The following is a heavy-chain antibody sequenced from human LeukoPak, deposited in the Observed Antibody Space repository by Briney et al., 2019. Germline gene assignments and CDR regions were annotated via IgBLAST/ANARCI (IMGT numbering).Heavy chain of an antibody. D-gene: IGHD3-10*01. CDR2: IIPIFGTA. CDR3: ARESTIYYYGSGSYNY. CDR1: GYTFNNHY. J-gene: IGHJ4*02. V-gene: IGHV1-69*13. Sequence: SVKVSCKASGYTFNNHYMYWVRQAPGQGLEWMGGIIPIFGTANYAQKFQGRVTITADESTSTAYMELNSLRSEDTAVYYCARESTIYYYGSGSYNYWGQGTLVTVSS.